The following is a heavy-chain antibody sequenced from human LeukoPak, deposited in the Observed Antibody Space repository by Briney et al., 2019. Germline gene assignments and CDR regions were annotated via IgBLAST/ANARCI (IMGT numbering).Heavy chain of an antibody. CDR2: ISGSGGST. CDR3: AKEEIGAVAGTGIYYFDY. CDR1: GFTFSSYA. Sequence: PGGPLRLSCAASGFTFSSYAMRWVRQAPGKGLEWVSAISGSGGSTYYADSVEGRFTISRDNSKNTLYLQMNSLRAEDTAVYYCAKEEIGAVAGTGIYYFDYWGQGTLVTVSS. J-gene: IGHJ4*02. D-gene: IGHD6-19*01. V-gene: IGHV3-23*01.